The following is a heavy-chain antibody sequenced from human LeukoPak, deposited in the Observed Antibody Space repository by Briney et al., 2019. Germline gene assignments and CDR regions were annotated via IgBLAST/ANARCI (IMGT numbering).Heavy chain of an antibody. J-gene: IGHJ6*03. V-gene: IGHV4-4*02. CDR3: ARVPYLYSYGYNYYMDV. Sequence: SGTLSLTCVVSGGSISSSNWWSWVRQPPEKGLEWIGEIYHSGSTNYNPSLKSRVTISVDKSKNQFSLKLSSVTAADTAVYYCARVPYLYSYGYNYYMDVWGKGTTVTVSS. CDR2: IYHSGST. CDR1: GGSISSSNW. D-gene: IGHD5-18*01.